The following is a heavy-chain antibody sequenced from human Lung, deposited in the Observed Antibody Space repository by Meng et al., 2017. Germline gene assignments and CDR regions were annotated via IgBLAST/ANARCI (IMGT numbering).Heavy chain of an antibody. V-gene: IGHV4-34*01. CDR2: INHGGST. Sequence: QRQPQQWGAGLLRPSENLSLACAVYGGSISGSYWSWIRQSPAKGLEWIGKINHGGSTNYNPSLESRVTISVDTPKNQFSLRLTSMTVADTAVYYCARERHSTIIRGVIDFWGQGAPVTVSS. CDR1: GGSISGSY. CDR3: ARERHSTIIRGVIDF. J-gene: IGHJ4*02. D-gene: IGHD3-10*01.